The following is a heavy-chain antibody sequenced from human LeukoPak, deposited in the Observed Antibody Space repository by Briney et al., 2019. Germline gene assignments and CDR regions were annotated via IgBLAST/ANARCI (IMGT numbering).Heavy chain of an antibody. D-gene: IGHD3-10*01. CDR3: ARARLTMVRGGGWFDP. CDR2: IYYSGST. Sequence: SETLSLTCTVSGGSISSYYWSWIRQPPGEGLEWIGYIYYSGSTNYNPSLKSRVTISVDTSKNQFSLKLSSVTAADTAVYYCARARLTMVRGGGWFDPWGQGTLVTVSS. V-gene: IGHV4-59*01. J-gene: IGHJ5*02. CDR1: GGSISSYY.